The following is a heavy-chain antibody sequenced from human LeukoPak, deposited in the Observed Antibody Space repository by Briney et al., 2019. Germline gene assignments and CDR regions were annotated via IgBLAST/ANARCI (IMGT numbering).Heavy chain of an antibody. CDR2: IHYSGGT. CDR1: GGSIRSYY. J-gene: IGHJ4*02. CDR3: ARDTHSKERSDY. V-gene: IGHV4-59*01. D-gene: IGHD1-1*01. Sequence: SETLSFTCTVSGGSIRSYYWSWIRQSPGKGLEWIGYIHYSGGTKYNPSLKNRVTISMDTCKNQFSLKVSSVTAADTAVYYCARDTHSKERSDYRGQGTLVTVSS.